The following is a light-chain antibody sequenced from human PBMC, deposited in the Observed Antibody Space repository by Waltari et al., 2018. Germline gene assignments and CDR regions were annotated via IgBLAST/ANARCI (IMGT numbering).Light chain of an antibody. V-gene: IGLV6-57*02. CDR3: HTYVETHHV. CDR2: EDG. Sequence: NFVLTQPHSVSESPGKTVTISCPGNRGSIARTYVQWYRQRPGSAPTTVIYEDGRRPSGVPDRFSGSIDRSSNSASLTISGLKTEDEGDYYCHTYVETHHVFGGGTKLTVL. CDR1: RGSIARTY. J-gene: IGLJ3*02.